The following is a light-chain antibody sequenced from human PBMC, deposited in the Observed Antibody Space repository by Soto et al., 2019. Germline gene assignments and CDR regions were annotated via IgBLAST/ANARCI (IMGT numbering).Light chain of an antibody. V-gene: IGKV1-39*01. CDR2: AAS. J-gene: IGKJ3*01. Sequence: DIQMTQSPSSQSASVGDRVTITCRASQSISSYLNWYQQKPGKAPELLIYAASSLQSGVPSRFSGSGSGTDFTLTISSLQPEDFATYYCQQSYSTPFTFGPGTKVDIK. CDR3: QQSYSTPFT. CDR1: QSISSY.